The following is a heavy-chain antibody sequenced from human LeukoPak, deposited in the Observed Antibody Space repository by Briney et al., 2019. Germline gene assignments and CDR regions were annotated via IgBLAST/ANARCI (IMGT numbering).Heavy chain of an antibody. J-gene: IGHJ4*02. CDR3: ARAMATLFDY. CDR1: GFTVSSNY. V-gene: IGHV3-66*01. Sequence: PGGSLRLSCAASGFTVSSNYMSRVRQAPGKGLEWVSVIYSGGSTYYADSVKGRFTISRDNSKNTLYLQMNSLRAEDTAVYYCARAMATLFDYWGQGTLVTVSS. D-gene: IGHD3-10*01. CDR2: IYSGGST.